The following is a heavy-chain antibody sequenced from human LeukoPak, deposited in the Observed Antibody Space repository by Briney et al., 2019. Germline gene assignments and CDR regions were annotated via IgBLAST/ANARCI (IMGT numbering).Heavy chain of an antibody. D-gene: IGHD5-18*01. CDR1: GFTFDDYA. CDR2: ISWNSGSM. V-gene: IGHV3-9*03. J-gene: IGHJ4*02. CDR3: AKDKGSMVKVGHFDY. Sequence: GGSLRLSCAASGFTFDDYAMHWVRQAPGKGLEWVSGISWNSGSMGYADSVKGRFTISRDNAKNSLYLQMSSLRAEDMALYYCAKDKGSMVKVGHFDYWGQGTLVTVSS.